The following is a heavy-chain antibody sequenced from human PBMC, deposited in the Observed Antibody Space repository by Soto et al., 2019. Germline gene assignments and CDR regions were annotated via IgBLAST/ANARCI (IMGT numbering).Heavy chain of an antibody. V-gene: IGHV1-18*01. D-gene: IGHD2-15*01. J-gene: IGHJ4*02. CDR2: ISPYNDNT. CDR1: GYTFINYG. Sequence: VKVSCKASGYTFINYGISWVRQAPGQGPEWMGWISPYNDNTKYSQKFQGRVTITRDTSASTAYMELSSLRSEDTAVYYCARDLGGWPDYWGQGTLVTVSS. CDR3: ARDLGGWPDY.